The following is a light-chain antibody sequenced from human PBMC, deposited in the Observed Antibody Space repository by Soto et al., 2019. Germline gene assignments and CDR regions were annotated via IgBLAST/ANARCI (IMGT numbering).Light chain of an antibody. CDR3: SSYTSSRTWV. V-gene: IGLV2-14*01. CDR2: EVT. Sequence: QPASVSGSPGQSITISCTGTSSDVGAYNYVSWYQQHPGKAPKLMIYEVTNRPSGVSNRFSGSKSGNTASLTISGLQAEDEADYYCSSYTSSRTWVFGGGTKLTVL. J-gene: IGLJ3*02. CDR1: SSDVGAYNY.